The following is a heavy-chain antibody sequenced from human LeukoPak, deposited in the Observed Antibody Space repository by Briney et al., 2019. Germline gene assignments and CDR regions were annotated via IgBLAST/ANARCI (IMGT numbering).Heavy chain of an antibody. J-gene: IGHJ3*02. D-gene: IGHD3-3*01. CDR2: MTVTNKI. Sequence: GGSLRLSCAASGFTFSSHSINWVRQAPGKGLEWIATMTVTNKIYYADSVKGRFTISRDNAENSVYLQMNSLRDEDTAVYSCARAQTLFWEFDGFDIWGRGTKVTVSS. V-gene: IGHV3-69-1*01. CDR1: GFTFSSHS. CDR3: ARAQTLFWEFDGFDI.